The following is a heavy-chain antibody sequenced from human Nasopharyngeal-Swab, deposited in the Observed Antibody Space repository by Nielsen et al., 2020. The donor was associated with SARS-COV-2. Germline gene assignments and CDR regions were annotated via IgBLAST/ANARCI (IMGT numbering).Heavy chain of an antibody. Sequence: GESLKISCAASGFTFSSYWMSWVRQAPGKGLEWVANIKQDASEMYYVDSVKGRFTIPRDNAKNSLYLQMNSLRAEDTAVYFCARGRPLGGYYFGYFDYWGQGTLVTVSS. J-gene: IGHJ4*02. CDR2: IKQDASEM. V-gene: IGHV3-7*01. D-gene: IGHD3-3*01. CDR3: ARGRPLGGYYFGYFDY. CDR1: GFTFSSYW.